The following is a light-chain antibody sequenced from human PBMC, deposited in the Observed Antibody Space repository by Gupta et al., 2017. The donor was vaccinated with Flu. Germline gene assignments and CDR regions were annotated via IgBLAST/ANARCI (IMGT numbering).Light chain of an antibody. J-gene: IGKJ1*01. CDR2: GAS. V-gene: IGKV3-15*01. CDR3: QQYNNWPGT. Sequence: VMTQSPATLSVSPGERATLSCRASQSVSSNLAWYQQKPGQAPRLLIYGASTRATGIPARFSGSGSGTEFTLTISSLQSEDFAVYYCQQYNNWPGTFGQGTKVEIK. CDR1: QSVSSN.